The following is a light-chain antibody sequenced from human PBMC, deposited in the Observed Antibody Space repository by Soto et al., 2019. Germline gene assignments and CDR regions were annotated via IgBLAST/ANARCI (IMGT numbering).Light chain of an antibody. J-gene: IGLJ2*01. CDR2: DVS. CDR1: SSDVGAYKY. CDR3: CSYTTSDNLV. Sequence: QSVLTQPASVSGSPGQSITISCTGTSSDVGAYKYVSWYQQHPGKAPKLMIYDVSDRPSGVSYRFSGSKSGNTASLTISGLQSEDEADYFCCSYTTSDNLVFGGGTKVTVL. V-gene: IGLV2-14*03.